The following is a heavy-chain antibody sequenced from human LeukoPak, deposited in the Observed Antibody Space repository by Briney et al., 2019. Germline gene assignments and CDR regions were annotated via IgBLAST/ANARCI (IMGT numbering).Heavy chain of an antibody. J-gene: IGHJ4*02. CDR1: GFTFSSYA. V-gene: IGHV3-23*01. CDR3: AKVGPQGDYDGGALDY. CDR2: ISGSGGST. D-gene: IGHD4-17*01. Sequence: PGGSLRLSCAASGFTFSSYAMSWVRQAPGKGLEWVPAISGSGGSTYYADSVKGRFTISRDNSKNTLYLQMNSLRAEDTAVYYCAKVGPQGDYDGGALDYWGQGTLVTVSS.